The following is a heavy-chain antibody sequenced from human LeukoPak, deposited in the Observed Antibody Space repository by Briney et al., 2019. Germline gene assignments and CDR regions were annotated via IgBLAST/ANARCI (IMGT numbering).Heavy chain of an antibody. D-gene: IGHD1-26*01. CDR3: ARDSVSTGVVRAFDY. CDR2: IYYSGST. Sequence: SETLSLTCTVSGGSMSSSSYYWGWIRQPPGKGLEWIGTIYYSGSTYYNPSLKSRVTISVDTSENQFSLNLSSVTAADTAVYYCARDSVSTGVVRAFDYWGQGTLVTVSS. V-gene: IGHV4-39*07. CDR1: GGSMSSSSYY. J-gene: IGHJ4*02.